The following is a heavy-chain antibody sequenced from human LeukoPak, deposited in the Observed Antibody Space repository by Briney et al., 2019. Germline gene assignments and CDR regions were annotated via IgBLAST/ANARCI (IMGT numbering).Heavy chain of an antibody. CDR2: MNPTTGNT. Sequence: ASVKVSCKASGYTFSSYDINWVRQATGQGLEWMGWMNPTTGNTGYAQKFQGRITMTRDTSINTAYMEISSRRSEDTAVYYCARLSETPAYYDTHVYYYLGCWGQGTLVTVSS. J-gene: IGHJ4*02. D-gene: IGHD3-22*01. CDR3: ARLSETPAYYDTHVYYYLGC. V-gene: IGHV1-8*01. CDR1: GYTFSSYD.